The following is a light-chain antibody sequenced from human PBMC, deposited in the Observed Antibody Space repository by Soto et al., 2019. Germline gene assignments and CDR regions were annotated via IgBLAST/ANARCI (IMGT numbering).Light chain of an antibody. CDR1: QSISSR. J-gene: IGKJ1*01. CDR2: DAS. Sequence: DIQMTHSPSTLSASVGDRVTTTSRASQSISSRLAWYQQKPGKAPKFLVYDASNLESGVPSRFSGSGSGTEFTLTISSLQPDDFATYYCQQYNSYSVTFGQGTKVDIK. V-gene: IGKV1-5*01. CDR3: QQYNSYSVT.